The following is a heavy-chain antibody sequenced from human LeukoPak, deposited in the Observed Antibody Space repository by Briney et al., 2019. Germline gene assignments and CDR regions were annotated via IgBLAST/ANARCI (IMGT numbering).Heavy chain of an antibody. V-gene: IGHV4-39*07. J-gene: IGHJ4*02. CDR2: IYYSGNT. CDR1: GVSISSSNSY. Sequence: SKTLSLTCTVSGVSISSSNSYWGWIRQPPGKGLEWIGSIYYSGNTYYNASLKSQVSISIDTSKNQFSLRLTSVTAADTAVYYCARGTAAAGTDFWGQGTLVTVSS. CDR3: ARGTAAAGTDF. D-gene: IGHD6-13*01.